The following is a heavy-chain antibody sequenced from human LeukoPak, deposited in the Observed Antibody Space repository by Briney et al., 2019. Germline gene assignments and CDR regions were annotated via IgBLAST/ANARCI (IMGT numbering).Heavy chain of an antibody. Sequence: GRSLRLSCAASGFTFDDYAMHWVRQAPGKGLEWVSGISWNSGGIGYADSVKGRFTISRDSAKNSLYLQMNSLRAEDTALYYCAKAPYYDSSKDWYFDLWGRGTLVTVSS. V-gene: IGHV3-9*01. CDR2: ISWNSGGI. D-gene: IGHD3-22*01. CDR3: AKAPYYDSSKDWYFDL. J-gene: IGHJ2*01. CDR1: GFTFDDYA.